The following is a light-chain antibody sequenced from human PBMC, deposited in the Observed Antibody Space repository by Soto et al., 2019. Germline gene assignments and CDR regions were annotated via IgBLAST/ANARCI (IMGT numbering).Light chain of an antibody. J-gene: IGKJ2*01. CDR2: DAS. CDR3: QQSENLPFT. CDR1: QDISNY. V-gene: IGKV1-33*01. Sequence: IQMTQSPSSLSASLGDRVTITCQASQDISNYLNWYQQKPGKAPKLLIYDASNLETGVPSRFSGSGSGTDFTFTISSLQPEDFATYYCQQSENLPFTFGQGTKLEIK.